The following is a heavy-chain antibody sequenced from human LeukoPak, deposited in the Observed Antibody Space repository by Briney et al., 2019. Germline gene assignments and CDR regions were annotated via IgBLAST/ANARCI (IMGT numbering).Heavy chain of an antibody. J-gene: IGHJ5*01. Sequence: GGSLRLSCAASGFTFRYYAMHWVRQAPGKGLEYVSTISNDGARRNYANSVKGRFSISRDNSKSTLYLQMGRLRAEDMAVYYCARDIGTAPGWFDSWGQGTLATVSS. D-gene: IGHD2-21*02. CDR1: GFTFRYYA. V-gene: IGHV3-64*01. CDR2: ISNDGARR. CDR3: ARDIGTAPGWFDS.